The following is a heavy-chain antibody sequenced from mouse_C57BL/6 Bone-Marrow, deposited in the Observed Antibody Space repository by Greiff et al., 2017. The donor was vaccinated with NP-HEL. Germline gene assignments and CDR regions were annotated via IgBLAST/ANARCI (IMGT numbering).Heavy chain of an antibody. CDR1: GYTFTDYN. Sequence: EVQLQQSGPELVKPGASVKIPCKASGYTFTDYNMDWVKQSHGKSLEWIGDINPNNGGTIYNQKFKGKATLTVDKSSSTAYMQLSSLTSEDSAVYYCARRYRDYWGQGTTLTVSS. CDR2: INPNNGGT. V-gene: IGHV1-18*01. CDR3: ARRYRDY. J-gene: IGHJ2*01. D-gene: IGHD1-1*01.